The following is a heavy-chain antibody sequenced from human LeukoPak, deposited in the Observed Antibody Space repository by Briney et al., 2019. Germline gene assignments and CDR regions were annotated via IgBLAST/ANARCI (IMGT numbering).Heavy chain of an antibody. CDR2: ISGSGGST. D-gene: IGHD6-19*01. Sequence: GGSLTLSCAVSGITLSNYGMSWVRQAPGKGLEWVAGISGSGGSTNYADSVKGRFTISRDNPKNTLFLQMISLRADDTALYYCARSRSGSVAGTSDYWGQGTLVIVSS. CDR1: GITLSNYG. CDR3: ARSRSGSVAGTSDY. V-gene: IGHV3-23*01. J-gene: IGHJ4*02.